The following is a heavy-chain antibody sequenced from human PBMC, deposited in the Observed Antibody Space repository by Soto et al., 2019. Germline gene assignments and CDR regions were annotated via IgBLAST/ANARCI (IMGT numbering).Heavy chain of an antibody. J-gene: IGHJ6*02. CDR2: KYYSGAT. V-gene: IGHV4-30-4*01. Sequence: SETLSLTCTVSGGSIKSDYYWAWVRQPPGGGLEWMGYKYYSGATDSDPSLEARVSFSVDTSKNQFFLNLTSVTVADAAVYYCARGRPNYFYYGLDVWGPGIPVTVSS. CDR1: GGSIKSDYY. CDR3: ARGRPNYFYYGLDV.